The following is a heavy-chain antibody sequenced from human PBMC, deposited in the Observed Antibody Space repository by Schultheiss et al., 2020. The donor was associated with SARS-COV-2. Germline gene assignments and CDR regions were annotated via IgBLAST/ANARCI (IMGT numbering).Heavy chain of an antibody. CDR2: ISYDGSNK. D-gene: IGHD4-23*01. J-gene: IGHJ6*02. V-gene: IGHV3-30-3*01. CDR1: GFTFSDYY. Sequence: GGSLRLSCAASGFTFSDYYMSWIRQAPGKGLEWVAVISYDGSNKYYADSVKGRFTISRDNAKNSLYLQMNSLRAEDTAVYYCARDRRHYGGNSERYYYYYYGMDVWGQGTTVTVSS. CDR3: ARDRRHYGGNSERYYYYYYGMDV.